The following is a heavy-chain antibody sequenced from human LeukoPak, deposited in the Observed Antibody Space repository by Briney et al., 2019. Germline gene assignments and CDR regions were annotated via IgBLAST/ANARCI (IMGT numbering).Heavy chain of an antibody. D-gene: IGHD6-6*01. V-gene: IGHV1-58*02. J-gene: IGHJ5*02. CDR3: AAVGLGGQLVFP. Sequence: ASVKVSCKASGSTFTSSAMQWVRQARGQRLEWIGWIVVGSGNTNYAQKFQERVTITRDMSTSTAYMELSSLRSEDTAVYYCAAVGLGGQLVFPWGQGTLVTVSS. CDR2: IVVGSGNT. CDR1: GSTFTSSA.